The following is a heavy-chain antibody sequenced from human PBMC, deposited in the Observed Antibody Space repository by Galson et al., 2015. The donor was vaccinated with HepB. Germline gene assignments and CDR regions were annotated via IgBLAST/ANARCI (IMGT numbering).Heavy chain of an antibody. CDR3: ARQVVGAANFDY. D-gene: IGHD2-15*01. J-gene: IGHJ4*02. V-gene: IGHV5-51*01. CDR1: RQSLRNYW. CDR2: IYPLDSDT. Sequence: QSGAEVKKPGESLNISCQGSRQSLRNYWIGWVRQTPGKGLEWMGMIYPLDSDTRYSPSFEGQVTLSAAQSQSLTTAYLQWSSLKVSDTALYFCARQVVGAANFDYWGPGTLVTVSS.